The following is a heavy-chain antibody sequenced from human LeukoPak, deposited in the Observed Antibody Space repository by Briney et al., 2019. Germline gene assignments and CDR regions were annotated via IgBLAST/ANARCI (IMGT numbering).Heavy chain of an antibody. CDR2: IYHSGST. CDR1: GYSISSGYY. Sequence: SETLSLTCAVSGYSISSGYYWGWIRQPPGKGLEWIGSIYHSGSTYYNPSLKSRVTISVDTSKNQFSLKLSSVTAADTAVYYCAKDLEKGIAVAGNNWFDPWGQGTLVTVSS. V-gene: IGHV4-38-2*02. D-gene: IGHD6-19*01. J-gene: IGHJ5*02. CDR3: AKDLEKGIAVAGNNWFDP.